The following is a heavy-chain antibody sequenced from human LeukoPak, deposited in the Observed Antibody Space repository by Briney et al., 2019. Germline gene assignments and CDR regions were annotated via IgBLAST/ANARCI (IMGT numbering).Heavy chain of an antibody. CDR2: MSGSDGTM. CDR3: ATALYYYYYYGMDV. J-gene: IGHJ6*02. CDR1: GFTFGNYA. V-gene: IGHV3-23*01. Sequence: GGSLRLSCARTGFTFGNYAMSWVRQAPGKGLEWVSGMSGSDGTMDLADSVKGRFTISRDNSKNTLYLQMNSLRAEDTAVYYCATALYYYYYYGMDVWGQGTTVTVSS.